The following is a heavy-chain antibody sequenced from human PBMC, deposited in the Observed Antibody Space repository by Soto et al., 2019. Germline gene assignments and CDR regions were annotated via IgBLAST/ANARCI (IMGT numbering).Heavy chain of an antibody. J-gene: IGHJ5*02. CDR2: IIPMFGTT. CDR3: ARGGYSGRWCPHWFDP. CDR1: GRTFCSYA. D-gene: IGHD2-21*01. V-gene: IGHV1-69*06. Sequence: ASVKVSCKASGRTFCSYAISWVRQAPGQGLEWMGAIIPMFGTTNYAQKFQGRVTITADKSTSTAYMELSSLRSEDTAVYFCARGGYSGRWCPHWFDPWGQGPLVTVSA.